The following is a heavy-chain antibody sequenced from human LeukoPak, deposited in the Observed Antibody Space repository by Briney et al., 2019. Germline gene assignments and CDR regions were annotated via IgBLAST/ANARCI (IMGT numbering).Heavy chain of an antibody. CDR2: IYASGGT. J-gene: IGHJ4*02. Sequence: PSETLSLTCTVSGGSLSTYFWTWIRQPARKGLEWIGRIYASGGTTHTPSLKSRVTMSVDTSKSQFSLKLSSVTAADTAVYYCARAVYDTSGYYIDYWGQGTLVTVSS. V-gene: IGHV4-4*07. D-gene: IGHD3-22*01. CDR1: GGSLSTYF. CDR3: ARAVYDTSGYYIDY.